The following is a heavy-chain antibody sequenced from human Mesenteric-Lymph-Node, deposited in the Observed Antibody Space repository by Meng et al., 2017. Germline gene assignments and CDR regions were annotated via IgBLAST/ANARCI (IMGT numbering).Heavy chain of an antibody. Sequence: GESLKISCAASGFTFTNTWMNWVRQAPGKGLEWVGRIKSKPDGGTAEYAAPLKGRFIISRDDSKNTLYLQMNSLETEDTAIYYCSATINTPMIMDNWGQGTLVTVSS. CDR2: IKSKPDGGTA. CDR3: SATINTPMIMDN. CDR1: GFTFTNTW. J-gene: IGHJ4*02. D-gene: IGHD5-18*01. V-gene: IGHV3-15*01.